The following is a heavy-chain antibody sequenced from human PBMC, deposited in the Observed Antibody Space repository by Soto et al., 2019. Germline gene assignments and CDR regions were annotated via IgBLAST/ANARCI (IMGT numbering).Heavy chain of an antibody. V-gene: IGHV3-23*01. CDR3: GVGRTPYYFDY. Sequence: GGSLRLSCAASGFTFSRYSMNWVRQAPGKGLEWVSSISGSGAIPHYADSVKGRFSIFRDESNNTLYLQMNSLRAEDTAVYFCGVGRTPYYFDYWGQGALVTVSS. CDR1: GFTFSRYS. CDR2: ISGSGAIP. J-gene: IGHJ4*02. D-gene: IGHD1-26*01.